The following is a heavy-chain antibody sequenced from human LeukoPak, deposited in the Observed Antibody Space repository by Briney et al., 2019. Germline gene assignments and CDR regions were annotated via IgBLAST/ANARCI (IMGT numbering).Heavy chain of an antibody. V-gene: IGHV3-74*03. D-gene: IGHD2-2*01. J-gene: IGHJ4*02. CDR3: ARDQYYQLLL. CDR2: INGDGSSA. Sequence: GGFLSLSCAGSGFTFRGYWIHWVRQVPGKGLVWVSRINGDGSSATYADSVKGRFTISRDDAKNTVYLQMNNLRAEDTAVYYCARDQYYQLLLWGQGSLVTVSP. CDR1: GFTFRGYW.